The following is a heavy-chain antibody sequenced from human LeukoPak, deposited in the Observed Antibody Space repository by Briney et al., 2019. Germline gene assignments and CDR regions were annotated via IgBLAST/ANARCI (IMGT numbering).Heavy chain of an antibody. J-gene: IGHJ5*02. CDR1: GFTFSSYW. CDR3: ARDPYDSSGYDWFDP. V-gene: IGHV3-7*01. Sequence: GGSLRPSCAASGFTFSSYWMSWVRQAPGKGLEWVANIKQDGSEKYYVDSVKGRFTISRDNAKNSLYLQMNSLRAEDTAVYYCARDPYDSSGYDWFDPWGQGTLVTVSS. D-gene: IGHD3-22*01. CDR2: IKQDGSEK.